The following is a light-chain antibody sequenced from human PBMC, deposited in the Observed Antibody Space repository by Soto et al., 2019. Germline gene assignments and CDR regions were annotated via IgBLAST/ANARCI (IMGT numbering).Light chain of an antibody. J-gene: IGKJ1*01. CDR1: QSVRSN. CDR3: QQCDTWPRT. V-gene: IGKV3-15*01. Sequence: EIVMTQSPTTLSVSPGETATLSCRASQSVRSNLAWYQQKPGQAPRLLIYGASTRATGVPVRFSGSGSGTEFTLTISSLQSEDFAVYYCQQCDTWPRTFGQGTKVDI. CDR2: GAS.